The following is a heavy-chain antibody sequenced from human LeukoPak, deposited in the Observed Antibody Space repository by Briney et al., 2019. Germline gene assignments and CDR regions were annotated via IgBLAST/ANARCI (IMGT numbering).Heavy chain of an antibody. CDR3: ARDRNSGSYSTIDY. J-gene: IGHJ4*02. V-gene: IGHV1-8*01. CDR2: MNPNSGNT. D-gene: IGHD1-26*01. Sequence: ASVKVSCKASGYTFTSYDINWARQATGQGLEWMGWMNPNSGNTGYAQKFQGRVTMTRNTSISTAYMELSSLRSEDTAVYYCARDRNSGSYSTIDYWGQGTLVTVSS. CDR1: GYTFTSYD.